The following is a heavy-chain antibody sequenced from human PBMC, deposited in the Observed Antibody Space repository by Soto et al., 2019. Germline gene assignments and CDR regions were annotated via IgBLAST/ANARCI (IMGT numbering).Heavy chain of an antibody. J-gene: IGHJ4*02. CDR1: GFNFNNHV. V-gene: IGHV3-23*01. Sequence: GGSLRLSCSRSGFNFNNHVINWVRQAPGKGLEWVASISNSDDVGFYADSVRGRFSVTRDRSTNTLHLQMDYVQVEDTAIYYCAKTVGATKLEDHWGQGTLVTVSS. CDR2: ISNSDDVG. CDR3: AKTVGATKLEDH. D-gene: IGHD1-26*01.